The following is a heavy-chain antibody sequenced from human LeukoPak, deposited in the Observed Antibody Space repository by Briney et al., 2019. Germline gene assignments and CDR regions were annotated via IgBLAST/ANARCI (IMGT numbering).Heavy chain of an antibody. J-gene: IGHJ3*02. Sequence: ASVKVSCKVSGYTLTELSMHWVRQAPGKGLEWMGGFDPEDGETIYAQKFQGRVTMTEDTSTDTAYMELSSLRSEDTAVYYCARGGYSSSQDAFDIWGQGTMVTVSS. D-gene: IGHD6-13*01. CDR3: ARGGYSSSQDAFDI. V-gene: IGHV1-24*01. CDR1: GYTLTELS. CDR2: FDPEDGET.